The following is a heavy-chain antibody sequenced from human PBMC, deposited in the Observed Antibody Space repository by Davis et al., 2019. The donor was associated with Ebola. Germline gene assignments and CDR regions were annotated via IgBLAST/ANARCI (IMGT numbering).Heavy chain of an antibody. CDR2: IRSSDTTI. V-gene: IGHV3-48*04. CDR1: GFSFSTCA. D-gene: IGHD6-19*01. J-gene: IGHJ6*02. Sequence: GESLKISCAASGFSFSTCAMNWVRQAPGKGLEWVAYIRSSDTTIYYSDPVKGRFTVSRDNAKNSLYLQMNSLRAEDTAVYYCARDKRSSWYGGMDVWGQGTTVTVSS. CDR3: ARDKRSSWYGGMDV.